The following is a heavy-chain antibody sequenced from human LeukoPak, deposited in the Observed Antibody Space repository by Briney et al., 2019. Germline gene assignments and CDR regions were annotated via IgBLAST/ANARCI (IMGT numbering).Heavy chain of an antibody. D-gene: IGHD6-13*01. CDR2: IHYDGSDT. CDR3: ARTSPLAAAGARRAFDI. CDR1: GFSFSNYG. J-gene: IGHJ3*02. V-gene: IGHV3-30*02. Sequence: GGSLRLSCAASGFSFSNYGMHWVRQAPGKGLEWVAFIHYDGSDTYYADSVKGRFTISRDNSNNTLYLQMNSLRADDTDLYYCARTSPLAAAGARRAFDIWGRGTMVTVSS.